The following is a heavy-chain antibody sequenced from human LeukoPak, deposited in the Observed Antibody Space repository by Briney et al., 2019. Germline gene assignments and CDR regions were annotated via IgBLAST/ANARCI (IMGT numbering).Heavy chain of an antibody. D-gene: IGHD2-2*01. CDR3: ARVRFYCSSTSCSHRRANNPFDY. V-gene: IGHV4-30-2*01. CDR2: IYHSGST. Sequence: PSETLSLTCTVSGGSISSGGYYWSWIRQPPGKGLEWIGYIYHSGSTYYNPSLKSRVTISVDRSKNQFSLKLSSVTAADTAVYYCARVRFYCSSTSCSHRRANNPFDYWGQGTPVTVSS. CDR1: GGSISSGGYY. J-gene: IGHJ4*02.